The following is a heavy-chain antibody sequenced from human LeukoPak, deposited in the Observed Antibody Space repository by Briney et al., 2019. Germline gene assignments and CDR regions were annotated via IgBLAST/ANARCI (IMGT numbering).Heavy chain of an antibody. V-gene: IGHV4-38-2*02. Sequence: GSLRLSCTGSGFTFGDHSMSWVRQAPGKGLEWIGSIYSSGSTYYNPSLKSRVTMSVDTSKNQFSLKLSSVTAADTAVYYCARLGNYASDVWGKGTTVTVSS. J-gene: IGHJ6*04. CDR2: IYSSGST. D-gene: IGHD4-11*01. CDR1: GFTFGDHS. CDR3: ARLGNYASDV.